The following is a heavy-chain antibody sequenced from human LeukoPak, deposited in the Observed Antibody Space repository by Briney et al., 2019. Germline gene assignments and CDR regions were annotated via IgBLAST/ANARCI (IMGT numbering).Heavy chain of an antibody. CDR2: ISYDGSNK. Sequence: QPGRSLRLSCAASGFTFSSYGMHWVRQAPGKGLEWVAVISYDGSNKYYADSVKGRFTISRDNSKNTLYLQMNCLRAEDTAVYYCAKGGGWLPDYWGQGTLVTVSS. CDR3: AKGGGWLPDY. CDR1: GFTFSSYG. J-gene: IGHJ4*02. D-gene: IGHD6-19*01. V-gene: IGHV3-30*18.